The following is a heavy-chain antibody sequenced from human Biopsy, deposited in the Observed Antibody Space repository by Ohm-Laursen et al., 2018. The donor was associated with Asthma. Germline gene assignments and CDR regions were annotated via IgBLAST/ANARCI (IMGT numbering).Heavy chain of an antibody. J-gene: IGHJ5*02. CDR2: ISGSGGST. CDR1: GFTFSSYA. CDR3: ARDMGDFWRNNWFDP. D-gene: IGHD3-3*01. Sequence: GSLRLSCTASGFTFSSYAMSWVRQAPGKGLEWVSAISGSGGSTYYADSVKGRFTISRDNSKNTLYLQMNSLRAEDTAVYYCARDMGDFWRNNWFDPWGQGTLVTVSS. V-gene: IGHV3-23*01.